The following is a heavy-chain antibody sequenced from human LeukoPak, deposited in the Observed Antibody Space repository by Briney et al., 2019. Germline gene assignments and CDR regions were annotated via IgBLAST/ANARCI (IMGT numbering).Heavy chain of an antibody. V-gene: IGHV3-53*01. CDR3: ANWGNYDFWSGYYHVSAFDI. D-gene: IGHD3-3*01. CDR2: IYGGGST. Sequence: GGSLTLSCVVSGFTVSNNYMKWVRQAPGKGLEWVSTIYGGGSTYYADSVRGRFTISRHNSKNTLYLQMNSLRAEDTAVYYCANWGNYDFWSGYYHVSAFDIWGQGTMVTVSS. CDR1: GFTVSNNY. J-gene: IGHJ3*02.